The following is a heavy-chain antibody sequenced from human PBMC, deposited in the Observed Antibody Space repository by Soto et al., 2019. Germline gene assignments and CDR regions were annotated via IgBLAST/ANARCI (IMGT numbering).Heavy chain of an antibody. Sequence: QVQLVQSGAEVKKPGASVKVSCKASGYTFTGYYMHWVRLAPGQGLEWMAAINPNSGCTNYAQKFQGRVTMTRDTSTSTAYMELSRLRSDDTAVYYCARGRRRAMVNEPVGYCGQGTLVTVSS. D-gene: IGHD5-18*01. J-gene: IGHJ4*02. CDR1: GYTFTGYY. V-gene: IGHV1-2*02. CDR2: INPNSGCT. CDR3: ARGRRRAMVNEPVGY.